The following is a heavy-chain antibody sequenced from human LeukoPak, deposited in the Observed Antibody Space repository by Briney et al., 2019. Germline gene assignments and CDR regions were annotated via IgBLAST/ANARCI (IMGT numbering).Heavy chain of an antibody. V-gene: IGHV3-15*01. CDR1: GFTFSNAW. CDR2: IKSKTDGGTT. Sequence: PGGSLRLSCAASGFTFSNAWMSWVRQAPGKGLEWVGRIKSKTDGGTTDYAAPVKGRFTISRDDSKNTLYLQMNSLKTEDTAVYYCTSIRKHRFTIFGPYYFDYWGQGTLVTVSS. J-gene: IGHJ4*02. D-gene: IGHD3-3*01. CDR3: TSIRKHRFTIFGPYYFDY.